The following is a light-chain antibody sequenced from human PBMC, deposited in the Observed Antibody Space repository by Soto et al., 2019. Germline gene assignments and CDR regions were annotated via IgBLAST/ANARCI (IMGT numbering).Light chain of an antibody. CDR2: DVS. V-gene: IGLV2-11*01. J-gene: IGLJ2*01. Sequence: QSVLTQPRSVSGPPGQSVTISCTGTSSDVGGYNYVSWYQQHPGKAPKFMIYDVSKRPSGVPDRFSGSKSGNTASLTISGLQAEDEADYYCCSYAGSYTVFGGGTKVTVL. CDR1: SSDVGGYNY. CDR3: CSYAGSYTV.